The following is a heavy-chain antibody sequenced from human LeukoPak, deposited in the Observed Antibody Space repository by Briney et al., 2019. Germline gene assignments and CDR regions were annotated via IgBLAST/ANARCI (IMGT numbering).Heavy chain of an antibody. D-gene: IGHD6-19*01. CDR1: GYTFSSYD. CDR2: MNPSSGHT. V-gene: IGHV1-8*03. Sequence: ASVKVSCKASGYTFSSYDINWVRQAAGQGLEWMGWMNPSSGHTNYAQKFQGRVTITRNTSISTAYMELSSLRSEDTAVYYCAKDGSGWYSSSSLEYFQHWGQGTLVTVSS. CDR3: AKDGSGWYSSSSLEYFQH. J-gene: IGHJ1*01.